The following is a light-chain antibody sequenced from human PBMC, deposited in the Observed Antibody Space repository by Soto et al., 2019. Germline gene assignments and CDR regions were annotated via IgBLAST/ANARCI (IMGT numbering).Light chain of an antibody. CDR2: DAP. CDR3: QQFNSYPLT. J-gene: IGKJ4*01. V-gene: IGKV1-13*02. Sequence: AIQMTQSPSSLSSFVGDRVTITCRAGQGIASALAWYQQKPGKAPKVLIYDAPSLESGVPSRFSGSGSGTDFTLTISSLQPEDCATYYCQQFNSYPLTFGGGTKVEIK. CDR1: QGIASA.